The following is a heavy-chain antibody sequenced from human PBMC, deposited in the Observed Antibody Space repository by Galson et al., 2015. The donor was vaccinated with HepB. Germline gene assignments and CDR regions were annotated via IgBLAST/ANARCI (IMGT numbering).Heavy chain of an antibody. Sequence: SLRLSCAASGFTFDNYAMHWVRQAPGKGLEWVSGISWNSGTIGYADSVKGRFTISRDNAKNSLYLQMNSLRAEDTALFYCAKDIRPVTGGYPLNEYHYYAMDVWGQGTTVTVSS. CDR3: AKDIRPVTGGYPLNEYHYYAMDV. V-gene: IGHV3-9*01. CDR2: ISWNSGTI. CDR1: GFTFDNYA. J-gene: IGHJ6*02. D-gene: IGHD3-22*01.